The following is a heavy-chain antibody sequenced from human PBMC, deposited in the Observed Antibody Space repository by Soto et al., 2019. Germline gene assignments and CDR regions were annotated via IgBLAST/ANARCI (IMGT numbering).Heavy chain of an antibody. CDR2: ISYDGSNK. CDR3: ARNRDSISISWFDP. D-gene: IGHD6-13*01. Sequence: GGSLRLSCAASGFTFSSYAMHWVRQAPGKGLEWVAVISYDGSNKYYADSVKGRFTISRDNSRNTLYLQMNSLRAEDTAVYYCARNRDSISISWFDPWGHGTLGTVSS. CDR1: GFTFSSYA. J-gene: IGHJ5*02. V-gene: IGHV3-30-3*01.